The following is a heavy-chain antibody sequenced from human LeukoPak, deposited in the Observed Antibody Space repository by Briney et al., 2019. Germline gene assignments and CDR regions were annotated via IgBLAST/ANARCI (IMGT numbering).Heavy chain of an antibody. D-gene: IGHD3-22*01. CDR2: IYYSEST. CDR3: AREVQYYDSSGYHWYFDL. Sequence: PSETLSLTCTVAGGSISSYYWSWIRQPPGKGLEWIGYIYYSESTNYNPSLKSRVTISADTSKNQFSLKLSSVTAADTAVFYCAREVQYYDSSGYHWYFDLWGRGTLVTVSS. CDR1: GGSISSYY. J-gene: IGHJ2*01. V-gene: IGHV4-59*01.